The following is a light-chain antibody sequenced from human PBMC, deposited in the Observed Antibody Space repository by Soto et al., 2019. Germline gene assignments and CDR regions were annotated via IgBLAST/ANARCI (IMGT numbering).Light chain of an antibody. Sequence: EIVLTQSPGTLSLSQGERATLSCRASQSVTSDYLAWYQQKPGQAPRLLIHGASSRATGIPDRFSGSGSGTDFTLTISRLEPEDFAVYYCQQYGSSPWTFGQGTKVDIK. V-gene: IGKV3-20*01. CDR3: QQYGSSPWT. J-gene: IGKJ1*01. CDR1: QSVTSDY. CDR2: GAS.